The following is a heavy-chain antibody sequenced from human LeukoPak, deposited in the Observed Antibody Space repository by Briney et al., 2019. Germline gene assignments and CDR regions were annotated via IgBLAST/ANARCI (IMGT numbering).Heavy chain of an antibody. V-gene: IGHV5-51*01. D-gene: IGHD2-2*01. CDR3: AIVPRGDENWFDP. CDR2: IYPGDSDT. CDR1: GYSFTSYW. J-gene: IGHJ5*02. Sequence: GESLQISCQGSGYSFTSYWIGWVRQMPGKGLEWMGIIYPGDSDTRYSPSFQGQVTISADKSISTAYLQWSSLEASDTAMYYCAIVPRGDENWFDPWGQGTLVTVSS.